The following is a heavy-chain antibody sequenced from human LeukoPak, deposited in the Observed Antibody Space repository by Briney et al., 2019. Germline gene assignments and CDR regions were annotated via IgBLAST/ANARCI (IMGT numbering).Heavy chain of an antibody. CDR2: INHSGST. CDR3: ARPDSSSSWYYFDY. J-gene: IGHJ4*02. D-gene: IGHD6-13*01. Sequence: SETLSLTCAVYGGSFSGYYWSWIRQPPGKGLVWIGEINHSGSTNYNPSLKSRVTISVDTSKNQFSLKLSSVTAADTAVYYCARPDSSSSWYYFDYWGQGTLVTVSS. V-gene: IGHV4-34*01. CDR1: GGSFSGYY.